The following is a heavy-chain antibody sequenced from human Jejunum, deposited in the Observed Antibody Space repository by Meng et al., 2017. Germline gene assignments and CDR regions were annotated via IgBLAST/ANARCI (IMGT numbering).Heavy chain of an antibody. CDR2: IDASGSTK. Sequence: GESLKISCEASGFIFSRYEMNWVRQAPGKGLEWISYIDASGSTKKYADSVKGRFTISRDNAKNSLYLQMSTLRDEDTSVYYCAREAFCSGGSCHSNWFDPWGQGTLVTVSS. CDR1: GFIFSRYE. J-gene: IGHJ5*02. CDR3: AREAFCSGGSCHSNWFDP. V-gene: IGHV3-48*03. D-gene: IGHD2-15*01.